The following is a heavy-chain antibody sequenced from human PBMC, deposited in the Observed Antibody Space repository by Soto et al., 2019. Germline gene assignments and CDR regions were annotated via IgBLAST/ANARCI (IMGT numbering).Heavy chain of an antibody. Sequence: EVQLVESGGGLVKPGGSLRLSCVASGFTFSGYSINWVRQAPGKGLEWVSYISGPSIYIYYADSVKGRFTISRDNAKSEVYRQRNGLRAEDTDVYYWGRGFRNGFHVWGQGTTVSVSS. CDR1: GFTFSGYS. CDR2: ISGPSIYI. V-gene: IGHV3-21*01. J-gene: IGHJ6*02. D-gene: IGHD2-8*01. CDR3: GRGFRNGFHV.